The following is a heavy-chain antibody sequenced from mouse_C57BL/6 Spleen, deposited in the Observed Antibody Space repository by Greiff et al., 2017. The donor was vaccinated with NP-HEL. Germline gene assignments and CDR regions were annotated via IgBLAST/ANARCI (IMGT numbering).Heavy chain of an antibody. CDR3: AREDGSRSFAY. J-gene: IGHJ3*01. V-gene: IGHV5-17*01. Sequence: EVKVVESGGGLVKPGGSLKLSCAASGFTFSDYGMHWVRQAPEKGLEWVAYISSGSSTIYYADTVKGRFTISRDNAKNTLFLQMTSLRSEDTAMYYCAREDGSRSFAYWGQGTLVTVSA. CDR2: ISSGSSTI. D-gene: IGHD1-1*01. CDR1: GFTFSDYG.